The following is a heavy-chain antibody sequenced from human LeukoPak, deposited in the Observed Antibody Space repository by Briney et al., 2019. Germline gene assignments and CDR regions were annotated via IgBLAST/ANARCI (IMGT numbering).Heavy chain of an antibody. CDR1: GGSISGYY. J-gene: IGHJ5*02. D-gene: IGHD2-2*02. Sequence: SETLSLTRTVSGGSISGYYWNRIRQPPGKGLEWIGFIYYSGSTNYNPSLKSRVTISVDTSKNQFSLKLSSVTAADTAVYYCARSPPYCSSPGCYIGWFDPWGQGTLVTVSS. V-gene: IGHV4-59*01. CDR2: IYYSGST. CDR3: ARSPPYCSSPGCYIGWFDP.